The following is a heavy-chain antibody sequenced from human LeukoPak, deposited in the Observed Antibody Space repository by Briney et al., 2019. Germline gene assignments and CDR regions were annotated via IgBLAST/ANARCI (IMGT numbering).Heavy chain of an antibody. D-gene: IGHD3-16*01. CDR1: GGSFSSTTYY. J-gene: IGHJ4*02. CDR2: IYYSGTT. CDR3: ARGVGLHVYYFDY. V-gene: IGHV4-39*07. Sequence: SETLSLTCTVSGGSFSSTTYYWGWLRQPPGKGLEWIGSIYYSGTTNYNPSLKSRVTMSLDTSKNQFSLKLTSVTAADTAMYYCARGVGLHVYYFDYWGQGSLVTVSS.